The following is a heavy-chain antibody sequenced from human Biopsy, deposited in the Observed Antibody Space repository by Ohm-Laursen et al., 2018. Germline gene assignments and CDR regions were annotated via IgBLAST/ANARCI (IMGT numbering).Heavy chain of an antibody. Sequence: TQTLTLTCSFSGFSLSARGMCVSWIRQAPGKALEWLARVDWDDYKDYSASLQTKLSISKDTSNDQVVLTVNNVDPADTATYYCARTPILIVSVGLAYRHRRHLQGMDVWGQGIAVTVS. CDR1: GFSLSARGMC. V-gene: IGHV2-70*11. J-gene: IGHJ6*02. CDR2: VDWDDYK. D-gene: IGHD3-3*01. CDR3: ARTPILIVSVGLAYRHRRHLQGMDV.